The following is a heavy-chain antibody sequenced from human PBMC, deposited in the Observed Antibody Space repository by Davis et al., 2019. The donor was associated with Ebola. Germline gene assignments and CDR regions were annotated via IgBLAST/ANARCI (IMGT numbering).Heavy chain of an antibody. CDR3: ASIEGRSSPFWY. Sequence: PSETLSLTCTVSGGSISSYYWSWIRQPPGKGLEWIGYIYYSGSTNYNPSLKSRVTISVDTSKNQFSLKLSSVTAADTAVYYCASIEGRSSPFWYWGQGTLVTVSS. D-gene: IGHD6-13*01. J-gene: IGHJ4*02. CDR1: GGSISSYY. CDR2: IYYSGST. V-gene: IGHV4-59*08.